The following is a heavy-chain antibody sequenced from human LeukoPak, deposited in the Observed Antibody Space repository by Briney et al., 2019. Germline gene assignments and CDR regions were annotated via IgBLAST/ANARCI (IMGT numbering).Heavy chain of an antibody. D-gene: IGHD2-2*01. V-gene: IGHV1-69*05. Sequence: ASVKVSCKASGGTFSSYAISWVRQAPGQGLEWMGGIIPIFGTANYAQKFQGRVTITTDESTSTAYMERSSLRSEDTAVYYCATPIVVVPAAIPDAFDIWGQGTMVTVSS. CDR2: IIPIFGTA. CDR3: ATPIVVVPAAIPDAFDI. CDR1: GGTFSSYA. J-gene: IGHJ3*02.